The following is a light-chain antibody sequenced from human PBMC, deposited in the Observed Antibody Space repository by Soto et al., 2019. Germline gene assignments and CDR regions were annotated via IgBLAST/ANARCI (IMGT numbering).Light chain of an antibody. J-gene: IGKJ1*01. V-gene: IGKV1-5*03. CDR1: QNIYIW. CDR2: KAS. CDR3: QQYNGLPTWT. Sequence: DLQMSQSPSTLSASVGDRVTITCRASQNIYIWLAWYQKKPGNAPNLLIYKASTLQSGVPSRFSGNGSGTEFTLTITSLQPDDSATYYCQQYNGLPTWTFGQGTKVDIK.